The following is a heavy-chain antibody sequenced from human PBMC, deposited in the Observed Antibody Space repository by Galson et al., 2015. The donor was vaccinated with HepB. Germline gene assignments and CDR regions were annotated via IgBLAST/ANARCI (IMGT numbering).Heavy chain of an antibody. CDR2: ISWHSGNI. CDR3: AKARGSSSGRGIDF. CDR1: GFTFSDYS. Sequence: SLRLSCEASGFTFSDYSMHWVRQAPGRGLEWVSGISWHSGNIAYADSVKGRFTISRDNAKRSLYLQMNSLRTEDTALYYCAKARGSSSGRGIDFWGQGTLVTVSS. V-gene: IGHV3-9*01. D-gene: IGHD3-16*01. J-gene: IGHJ4*02.